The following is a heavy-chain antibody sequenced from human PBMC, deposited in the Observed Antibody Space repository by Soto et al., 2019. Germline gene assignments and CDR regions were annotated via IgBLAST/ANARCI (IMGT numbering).Heavy chain of an antibody. D-gene: IGHD1-26*01. CDR1: GFTFSSYA. CDR2: ISGSGGST. V-gene: IGHV3-23*01. CDR3: AKEGYSGSYYSINYFDY. Sequence: GGSLRLSCAASGFTFSSYAMSWVRQAPGKGLEWVSAISGSGGSTYYADSVKGRFTISRDNSKNTLYLQMNSLRAEDTAVYYCAKEGYSGSYYSINYFDYWGQGTLVTVSS. J-gene: IGHJ4*02.